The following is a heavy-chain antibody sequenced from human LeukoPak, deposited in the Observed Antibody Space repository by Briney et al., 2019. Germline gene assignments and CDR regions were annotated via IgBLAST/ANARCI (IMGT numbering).Heavy chain of an antibody. J-gene: IGHJ3*02. CDR3: ARTGLGGAFDI. V-gene: IGHV4-61*05. CDR1: GGSISSSSYY. CDR2: IYYSGST. Sequence: PSETLSLTCTVSGGSISSSSYYWSWIRQPPGKGLEWIGYIYYSGSTNYNPSLKSRVTISVDTSKNQFSLKLSSVTAADTAVYYCARTGLGGAFDIWGQGTMVTVSS. D-gene: IGHD3-16*01.